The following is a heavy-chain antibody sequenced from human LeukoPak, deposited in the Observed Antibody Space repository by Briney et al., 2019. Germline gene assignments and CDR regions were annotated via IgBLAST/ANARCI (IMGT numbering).Heavy chain of an antibody. CDR1: GFTVSRHS. J-gene: IGHJ4*02. D-gene: IGHD2-2*01. Sequence: PGGSLRLSCEVSGFTVSRHSMSWVRQAPGKGLDWVSVLYDDGTTHYADSVKGRFTISRDTSQNILYLEMNSLRADDTAVYYCARELLYHYYEYWGQGTLVTVSA. CDR2: LYDDGTT. V-gene: IGHV3-53*01. CDR3: ARELLYHYYEY.